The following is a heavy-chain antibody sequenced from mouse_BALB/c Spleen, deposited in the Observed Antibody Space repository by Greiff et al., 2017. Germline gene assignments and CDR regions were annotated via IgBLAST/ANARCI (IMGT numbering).Heavy chain of an antibody. J-gene: IGHJ2*01. CDR1: GFTFSSYT. CDR3: TREGGSYFDY. Sequence: EVKLVESGGGLVKPGGSLKLSCAASGFTFSSYTMSWVRQTPEKRLEWVATISSGGSYTYYPDSVKGRFTISRDNAKNTLYLQMSSLKAEDTAMYYCTREGGSYFDYWGQGTTRTVSS. D-gene: IGHD1-1*01. CDR2: ISSGGSYT. V-gene: IGHV5-6-4*01.